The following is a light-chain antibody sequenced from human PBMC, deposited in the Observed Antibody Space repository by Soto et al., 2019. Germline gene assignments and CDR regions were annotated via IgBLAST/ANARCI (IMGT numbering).Light chain of an antibody. CDR2: EVT. Sequence: QSALTQPPSASGSPGQSVTISCTGTSRDVGGYSFVSWYQQYPGKDPRVLIYEVTQRPSGVPDRFSGSKSTNTASLTVSGLQAEDEADYYCSSYAGSDNAVVFGGGTK. CDR3: SSYAGSDNAVV. CDR1: SRDVGGYSF. J-gene: IGLJ2*01. V-gene: IGLV2-8*01.